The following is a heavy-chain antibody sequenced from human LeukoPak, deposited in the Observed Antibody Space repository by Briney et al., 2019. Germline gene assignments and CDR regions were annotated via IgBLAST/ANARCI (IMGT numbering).Heavy chain of an antibody. V-gene: IGHV3-23*01. CDR3: AKGRGQLYNFDY. CDR2: ITSGGGTT. D-gene: IGHD1-1*01. CDR1: GFTFSSHA. J-gene: IGHJ4*02. Sequence: GGSLRLSCAASGFTFSSHAMCWVRQAPGKGLEWISTITSGGGTTYSADSVKGRFTISRDNSKNTLYLQMNSLRAEDTAVYYCAKGRGQLYNFDYWGQGALVTVSS.